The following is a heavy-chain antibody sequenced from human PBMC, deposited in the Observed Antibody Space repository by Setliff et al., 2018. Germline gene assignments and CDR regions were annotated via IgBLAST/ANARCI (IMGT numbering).Heavy chain of an antibody. CDR3: ARHVSGLKGDYRVTLDF. CDR1: GYSFTSYW. V-gene: IGHV5-51*01. D-gene: IGHD4-17*01. CDR2: IYPGDSDT. Sequence: PGESLKISCKGSGYSFTSYWIGWVRQMPGKGLEWMGIIYPGDSDTRYSPSFQGQVTISADKSISTAYLQWRSLKASNTATSYCARHVSGLKGDYRVTLDFWGQGTLVTVSS. J-gene: IGHJ4*02.